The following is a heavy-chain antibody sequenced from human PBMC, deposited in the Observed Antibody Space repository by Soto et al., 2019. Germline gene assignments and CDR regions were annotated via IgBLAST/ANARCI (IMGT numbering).Heavy chain of an antibody. CDR2: ISSSSRYI. J-gene: IGHJ6*02. D-gene: IGHD6-13*01. V-gene: IGHV3-21*01. Sequence: EVQLVESGGGLVKPGGSLRLSCAASGFTFSSYTMNWVRQAPGKGLEWVSSISSSSRYIYYADSVKGRFTISRDNAKNSLYLQMNSLRAEDTAVYYCARDLAAATSYCMDVWGQGTTVTVSS. CDR1: GFTFSSYT. CDR3: ARDLAAATSYCMDV.